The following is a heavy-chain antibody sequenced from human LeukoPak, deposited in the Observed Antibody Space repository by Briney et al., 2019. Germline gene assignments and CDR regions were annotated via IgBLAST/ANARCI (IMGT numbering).Heavy chain of an antibody. J-gene: IGHJ5*01. CDR3: AKILNRSYIVATGFDS. CDR2: ISASGGRT. Sequence: GGSLRLSCAASGFTFSSYALSWVRQAPGKGLEWVSGISASGGRTFYADSVKGRFTISRDNSKYTLYLQMSSLRAEDTAIYYCAKILNRSYIVATGFDSWGQGTLVTVSS. V-gene: IGHV3-23*01. CDR1: GFTFSSYA. D-gene: IGHD5-12*01.